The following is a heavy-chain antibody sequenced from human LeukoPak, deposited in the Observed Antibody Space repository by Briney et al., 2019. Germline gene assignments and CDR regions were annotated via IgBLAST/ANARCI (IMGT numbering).Heavy chain of an antibody. V-gene: IGHV1-18*01. D-gene: IGHD1-26*01. J-gene: IGHJ3*02. CDR2: ISAYNGNT. Sequence: GASVKVSCKASGYTFTSYGISWVRQAPGQGLEWMGWISAYNGNTNYAQKLQGRVTMTTDTSTSTAYMELSSLRSEDTAVYYCATDRPVGPFNRGATEGAFDIWGQGTMVTVSS. CDR1: GYTFTSYG. CDR3: ATDRPVGPFNRGATEGAFDI.